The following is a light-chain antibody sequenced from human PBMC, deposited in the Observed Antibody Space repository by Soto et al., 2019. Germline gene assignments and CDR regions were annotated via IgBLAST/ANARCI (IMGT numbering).Light chain of an antibody. CDR3: QQTDSTPQT. CDR2: AAS. V-gene: IGKV1-39*01. Sequence: DIQMTQSPSSLSASVGDRVTISCRASKSIRNYVSWYQQKPGTAPKLLIRAASTLQSGVPSRFSCSGSGTDFTLSISRLQIEDFATYFCQQTDSTPQTFGQWTNVEI. J-gene: IGKJ1*01. CDR1: KSIRNY.